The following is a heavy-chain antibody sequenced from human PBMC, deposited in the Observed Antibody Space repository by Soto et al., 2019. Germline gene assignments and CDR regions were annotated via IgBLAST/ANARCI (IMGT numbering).Heavy chain of an antibody. CDR2: INAGNGNT. J-gene: IGHJ5*02. CDR3: ARGDSYDFWSRYYRSRFDL. V-gene: IGHV1-3*01. CDR1: GYSFTRYP. D-gene: IGHD3-3*01. Sequence: SVKVYCKSVGYSFTRYPMHWVSQDNRQRIEWMGWINAGNGNTKYSQKFQGRVTITRDTSASTAYMELSSLRSEDTAVYYCARGDSYDFWSRYYRSRFDLLGQGPLVTGFS.